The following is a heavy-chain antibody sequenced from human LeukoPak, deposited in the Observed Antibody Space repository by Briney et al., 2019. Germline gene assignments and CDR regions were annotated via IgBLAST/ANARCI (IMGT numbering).Heavy chain of an antibody. CDR3: ASAISPRVVAGYMDV. CDR1: GYSISSGYY. Sequence: SETLSLTCTVSGYSISSGYYWGWIRQPPGKGLEWIGSIYHSGSTYYNPSLKSRVTISVDTSKNQFSLKLSSVTAADTAVYYCASAISPRVVAGYMDVWGKGTTVTVSS. CDR2: IYHSGST. D-gene: IGHD3-3*01. J-gene: IGHJ6*03. V-gene: IGHV4-38-2*02.